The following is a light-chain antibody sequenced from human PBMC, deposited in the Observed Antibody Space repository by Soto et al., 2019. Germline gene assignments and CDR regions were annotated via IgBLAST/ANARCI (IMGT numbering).Light chain of an antibody. Sequence: DVQMTQSPSTLSASVGDRVTITCQASHNISNYSNWYQQKPGRAPKLLICDASSLEAGVPSMFRGSGSGTDFTFTISRLQPEDSATYFCQQTYSTPRTFGQGTKVDIK. V-gene: IGKV1-33*01. CDR3: QQTYSTPRT. CDR1: HNISNY. CDR2: DAS. J-gene: IGKJ1*01.